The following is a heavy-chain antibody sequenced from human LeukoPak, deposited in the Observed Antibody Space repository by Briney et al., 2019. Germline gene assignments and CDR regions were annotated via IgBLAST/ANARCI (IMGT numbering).Heavy chain of an antibody. V-gene: IGHV4-61*02. CDR3: ARAEYSSGPREDAFDI. Sequence: PSQTLSLTCTVSGVSISSGSYYWGWIRQPAGKGLEWIGRIYTSGSTNYNPSLKSRVTISVDTSKNQFSLKLSSVTAADTAVYYCARAEYSSGPREDAFDIWGQGTMVTVSS. CDR1: GVSISSGSYY. CDR2: IYTSGST. J-gene: IGHJ3*02. D-gene: IGHD6-19*01.